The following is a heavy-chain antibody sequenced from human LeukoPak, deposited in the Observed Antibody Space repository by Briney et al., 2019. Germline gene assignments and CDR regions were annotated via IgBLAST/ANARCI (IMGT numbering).Heavy chain of an antibody. CDR2: IYYSGST. D-gene: IGHD2-2*01. CDR1: GGSISSYY. J-gene: IGHJ5*02. CDR3: ARQRGQYCSSTSCYPGGVDP. V-gene: IGHV4-59*08. Sequence: SETLSLTCTVSGGSISSYYWSWIRQPPGKGLEWIGYIYYSGSTNYNPSLKSRVTISVDTSKNQFSLKLSSVTAADTAVYYCARQRGQYCSSTSCYPGGVDPWGQGTLVTVSS.